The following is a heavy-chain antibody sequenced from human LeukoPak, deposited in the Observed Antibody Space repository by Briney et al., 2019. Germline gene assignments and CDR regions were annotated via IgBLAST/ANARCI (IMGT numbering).Heavy chain of an antibody. V-gene: IGHV3-30-3*01. J-gene: IGHJ4*02. D-gene: IGHD3-22*01. CDR1: GFTFSSYA. CDR3: ARSLGYYDSSGIRGDY. Sequence: GMSLRLSCVASGFTFSSYAIHWVRQAPGKGLEWVAVISPDGSNKYYADSVKGRFTISRDNSKNTLYLQMNSLRAEDTAVYYCARSLGYYDSSGIRGDYWGQGTLVTVSS. CDR2: ISPDGSNK.